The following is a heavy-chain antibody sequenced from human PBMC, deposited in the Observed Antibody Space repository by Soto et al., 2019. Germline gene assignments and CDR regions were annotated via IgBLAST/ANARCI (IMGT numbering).Heavy chain of an antibody. CDR3: AKVSRKGSAIDFDY. CDR2: VNPNNGDT. J-gene: IGHJ4*02. D-gene: IGHD3-10*01. Sequence: QVQLVQSGAELKKPGASVKVSCKASGYTFSNYDMNWVRQATGQGPEWIGWVNPNNGDTGYAQKFQGRVTMTTHISTTTAYMELTSLRSEATAIYYCAKVSRKGSAIDFDYWGQGTLITVSS. CDR1: GYTFSNYD. V-gene: IGHV1-8*01.